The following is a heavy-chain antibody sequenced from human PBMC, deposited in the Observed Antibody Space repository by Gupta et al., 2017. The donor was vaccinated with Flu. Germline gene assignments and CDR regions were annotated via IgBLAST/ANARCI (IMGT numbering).Heavy chain of an antibody. V-gene: IGHV3-21*01. CDR3: ARGGPGIAAEIDY. J-gene: IGHJ4*02. CDR2: ISSSSSYI. Sequence: RQAPGKGLEWVSSISSSSSYIYYADSVKGRFTISRDNAKNSLYLQMNSLRAEDTAVYYCARGGPGIAAEIDYWGQGTLVTGSS. D-gene: IGHD6-13*01.